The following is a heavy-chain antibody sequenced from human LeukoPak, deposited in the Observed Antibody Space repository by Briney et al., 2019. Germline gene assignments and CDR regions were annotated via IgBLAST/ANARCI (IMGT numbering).Heavy chain of an antibody. J-gene: IGHJ4*02. D-gene: IGHD3-22*01. CDR3: AAQEHYYDSSGSAFDY. Sequence: SETLSLTCTVSGGSISSYYWSLIRQPAGKGLEWVGRIYTSGSTNYNPSLKSRVTMSVDTSKNQFSLKLSSVTAADTAVYYCAAQEHYYDSSGSAFDYWGQGTLVTVSS. V-gene: IGHV4-4*07. CDR2: IYTSGST. CDR1: GGSISSYY.